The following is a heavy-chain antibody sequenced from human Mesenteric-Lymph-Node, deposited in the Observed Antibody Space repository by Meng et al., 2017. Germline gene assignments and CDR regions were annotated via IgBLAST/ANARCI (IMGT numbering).Heavy chain of an antibody. CDR2: IIPIFGTA. Sequence: HGHLVQSVAEVQTPVSSVQVSCQASVGTFSSYAISWVRQAPGQGLEWMGGIIPIFGTANYAQKFQGRVTITADESTSTAYMELSSLRSEDTAVYYCARSRGSQHSNYFDYWGQGTLVTVSS. CDR3: ARSRGSQHSNYFDY. D-gene: IGHD1-26*01. V-gene: IGHV1-69*01. CDR1: VGTFSSYA. J-gene: IGHJ4*02.